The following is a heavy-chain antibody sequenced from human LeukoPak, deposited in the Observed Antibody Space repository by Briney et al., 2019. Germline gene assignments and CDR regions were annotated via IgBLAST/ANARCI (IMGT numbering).Heavy chain of an antibody. CDR2: IWYGGSNR. Sequence: HPGGSLRLSCAASGFTFNNYGMHWVRQAPGKGLGWVAVIWYGGSNRYYADSVKGRFTISRDNTKNTLYLHMNSLRAEDTAVYYCAKESPHYDYWGQGTLVTVSS. CDR1: GFTFNNYG. CDR3: AKESPHYDY. V-gene: IGHV3-33*06. J-gene: IGHJ4*02.